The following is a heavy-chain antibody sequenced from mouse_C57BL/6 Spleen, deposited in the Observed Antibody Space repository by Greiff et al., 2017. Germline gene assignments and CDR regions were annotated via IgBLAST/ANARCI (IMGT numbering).Heavy chain of an antibody. Sequence: DVQLQESGPGLVKPSQSLSLTCSVTGYSITSGYYWNWIRQFPGNKLEWMGYISYDGSNNYNPSLKNRIPITRDTSKNQFFLKLNSVTTEDTATYYCAREKGRGGGYYFDYWGQGTTLTVSS. CDR2: ISYDGSN. V-gene: IGHV3-6*01. D-gene: IGHD1-1*02. CDR3: AREKGRGGGYYFDY. CDR1: GYSITSGYY. J-gene: IGHJ2*01.